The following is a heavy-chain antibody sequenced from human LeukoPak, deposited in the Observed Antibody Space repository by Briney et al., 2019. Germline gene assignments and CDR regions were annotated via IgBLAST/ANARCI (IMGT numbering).Heavy chain of an antibody. V-gene: IGHV4-34*01. CDR2: INHSGST. Sequence: PSETLSLTCAVYGGSFSGYYWSWIRRPPGKGLEWIGEINHSGSTNYNPSLKSRVTISVDTSKNQFSLKLSSVTAADTAVYYCARGGGRYFDWLSPKYFDYWGQGTLVTVSS. CDR3: ARGGGRYFDWLSPKYFDY. CDR1: GGSFSGYY. D-gene: IGHD3-9*01. J-gene: IGHJ4*02.